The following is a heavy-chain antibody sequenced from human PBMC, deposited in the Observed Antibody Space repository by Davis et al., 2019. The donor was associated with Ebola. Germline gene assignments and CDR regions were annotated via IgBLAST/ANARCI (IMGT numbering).Heavy chain of an antibody. CDR3: AREDVSKVVAALGY. Sequence: PGGSLRLSCAASGFTFDDYAMHWVRQAPGKGLEWVSLISGDGGSTIYYADSVKGRFTISRDNAKNSLYLQMNSLRAEDTAVYYCAREDVSKVVAALGYWGQGTLVTVSS. CDR2: ISGDGGSTI. D-gene: IGHD2-15*01. CDR1: GFTFDDYA. V-gene: IGHV3-43*02. J-gene: IGHJ4*02.